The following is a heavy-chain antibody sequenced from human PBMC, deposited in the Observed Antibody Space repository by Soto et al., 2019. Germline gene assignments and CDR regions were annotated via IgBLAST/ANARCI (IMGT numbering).Heavy chain of an antibody. CDR3: ARGGTVTTSTRKGYFDY. Sequence: QVQLVESGGGVVQSGRSLRLSCAASGFTFSSYAMHWVRQAPGKGLEWVAVISNDGSNKYYADSVKGRFTISRDSSKNTLYLQMNSLRAEDTAVYYCARGGTVTTSTRKGYFDYWGQGTLVTVSS. J-gene: IGHJ4*02. CDR2: ISNDGSNK. CDR1: GFTFSSYA. D-gene: IGHD4-17*01. V-gene: IGHV3-30-3*01.